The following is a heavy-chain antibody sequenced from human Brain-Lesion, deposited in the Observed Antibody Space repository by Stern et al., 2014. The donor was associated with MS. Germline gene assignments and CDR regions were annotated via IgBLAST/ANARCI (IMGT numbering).Heavy chain of an antibody. V-gene: IGHV1-2*04. CDR1: GYTFTGYY. CDR2: INPKSGGT. D-gene: IGHD3-22*01. Sequence: QVQLVESGAEVKKPGASVKVSCKASGYTFTGYYMHWVRQAPGQGLEWMGWINPKSGGTNYAQKFQGWVTMTRDTSINTAYMELSRLRSDDTAVYYCATYYYDSTGYNDFWGQRTLVTVSS. CDR3: ATYYYDSTGYNDF. J-gene: IGHJ4*02.